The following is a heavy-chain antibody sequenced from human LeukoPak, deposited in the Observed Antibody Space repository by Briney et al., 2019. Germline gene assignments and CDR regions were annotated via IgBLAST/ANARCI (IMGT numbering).Heavy chain of an antibody. CDR2: ISYDGSNK. CDR1: GFTFSSYA. CDR3: ARGTYCSSTSCHKADYYYYYYMDV. D-gene: IGHD2-2*01. Sequence: GGSLRLSCAASGFTFSSYAMHWVRQAPGKGLEWVAVISYDGSNKYYADSVKGRFTISRDNSKNTLYLQMNSLRAEDTAVYYCARGTYCSSTSCHKADYYYYYYMDVWGKGTTVTVSS. J-gene: IGHJ6*03. V-gene: IGHV3-30*04.